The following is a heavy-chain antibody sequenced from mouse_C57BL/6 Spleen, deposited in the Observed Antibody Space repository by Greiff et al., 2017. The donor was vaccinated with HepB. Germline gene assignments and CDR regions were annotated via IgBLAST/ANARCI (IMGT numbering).Heavy chain of an antibody. CDR1: GYTFTDYN. CDR3: ARGTTVVATKGGYAMDY. D-gene: IGHD1-1*01. Sequence: EVQLQQSGPELVKPGASVKIPCKASGYTFTDYNMDWVKQSHGKSLEWIGDINPNNGGTIYNQKFKGKATLTVDKSSSTAYMELRSLTSEDTAVYYCARGTTVVATKGGYAMDYWGQGTSVTVSS. V-gene: IGHV1-18*01. J-gene: IGHJ4*01. CDR2: INPNNGGT.